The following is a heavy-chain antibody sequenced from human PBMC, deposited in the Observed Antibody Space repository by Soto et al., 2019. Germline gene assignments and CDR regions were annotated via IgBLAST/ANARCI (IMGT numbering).Heavy chain of an antibody. V-gene: IGHV3-30*18. CDR3: AKVLQLWLHMDYFDP. CDR2: ISYDGTNK. Sequence: QVHLVESGGGVVQPGRSLRLSCAASGFTFSRYGMHWVRQAPGKGLEWVAVISYDGTNKYYADSVKGRFTISRDNSKNTLYLQINSLRAEDTAVYYCAKVLQLWLHMDYFDPWGQGTLVTVSS. CDR1: GFTFSRYG. D-gene: IGHD5-18*01. J-gene: IGHJ5*02.